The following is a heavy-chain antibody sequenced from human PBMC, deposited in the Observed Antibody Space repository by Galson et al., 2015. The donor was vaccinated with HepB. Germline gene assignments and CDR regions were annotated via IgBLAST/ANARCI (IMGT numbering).Heavy chain of an antibody. CDR2: INRSGGST. D-gene: IGHD3-9*01. J-gene: IGHJ4*03. V-gene: IGHV1-46*04. CDR1: GYTFTSYY. Sequence: SVKVSCKASGYTFTSYYMHWVRQAPGKGLEWIAIINRSGGSTNYAQKVQGRVTMTRDTSTSTVYMELSSLRSEDTAVYYCARDPELTGYYCYFDFWGQGTMVTVSS. CDR3: ARDPELTGYYCYFDF.